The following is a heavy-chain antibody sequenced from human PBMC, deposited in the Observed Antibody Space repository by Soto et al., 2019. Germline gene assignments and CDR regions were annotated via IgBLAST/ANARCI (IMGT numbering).Heavy chain of an antibody. CDR3: AKDSLWYYYASSGYSYYFDY. CDR1: GFTFSSYG. Sequence: GGSLRLSCAASGFTFSSYGMHWVRQAPGKGLEWVAVISYDGSNKYYADSVKGRFTISRDNSKNTLYLQMNSLRAEDTAVYYCAKDSLWYYYASSGYSYYFDYWGQGTLVTVSS. CDR2: ISYDGSNK. J-gene: IGHJ4*02. V-gene: IGHV3-30*18. D-gene: IGHD3-22*01.